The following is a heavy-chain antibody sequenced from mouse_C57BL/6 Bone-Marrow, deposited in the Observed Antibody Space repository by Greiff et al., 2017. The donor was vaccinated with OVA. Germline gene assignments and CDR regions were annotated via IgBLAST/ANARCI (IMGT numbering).Heavy chain of an antibody. CDR1: GYTFTSYW. J-gene: IGHJ4*01. D-gene: IGHD2-4*01. V-gene: IGHV1-74*01. Sequence: VQLQQPGAELVKPGASVKVSCKASGYTFTSYWMHWVKQRPGQGLEWIGRIHPSDSDTNYNQKFKGKATLTVDKSSSPAYMQLSSLTSEDAAVFYCAIGIYYDYDDAMDYGGHGTTVTVAS. CDR2: IHPSDSDT. CDR3: AIGIYYDYDDAMDY.